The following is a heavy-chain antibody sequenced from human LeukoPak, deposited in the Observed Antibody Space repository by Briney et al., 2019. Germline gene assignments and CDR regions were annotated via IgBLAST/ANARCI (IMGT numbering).Heavy chain of an antibody. CDR3: ARSSGDSSSWYVDY. V-gene: IGHV1-24*01. Sequence: GASVRVSCKVSGYTLTELSMHWVRQAPGKGLEWMGGFDPEDGETIYAQKFQGRVTMTEDTSTDTAYMELSSLRSEDTAVYYCARSSGDSSSWYVDYWGQGTLVTVSS. CDR1: GYTLTELS. J-gene: IGHJ4*02. CDR2: FDPEDGET. D-gene: IGHD6-13*01.